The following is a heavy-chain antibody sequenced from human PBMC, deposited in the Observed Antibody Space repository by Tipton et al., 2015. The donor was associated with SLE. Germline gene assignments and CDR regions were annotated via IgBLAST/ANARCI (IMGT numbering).Heavy chain of an antibody. J-gene: IGHJ1*01. CDR2: IYTSGNT. Sequence: TLSLTCTVSGGSISSGSYYWSWIRQPAGKGLEWIGHIYTSGNTNYNPSLKSRVTISVDTSKNQFSLKLSSVTAADTAVYYCASDRGQQLQRGYFQHWGQGTLVTVSS. D-gene: IGHD6-13*01. CDR1: GGSISSGSYY. V-gene: IGHV4-61*09. CDR3: ASDRGQQLQRGYFQH.